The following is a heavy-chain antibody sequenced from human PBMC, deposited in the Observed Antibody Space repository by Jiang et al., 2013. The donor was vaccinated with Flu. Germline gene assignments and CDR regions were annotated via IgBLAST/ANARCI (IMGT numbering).Heavy chain of an antibody. Sequence: QLLESGGGLVQPGGSLRLSCAASGFTFDTYWMTWVRRAPGKGLEWVASINQGGSGKYYVDSVKGRFTISRDNAETSLYLQMNSLRVDDTALYYCARAGVAAAGRAWADCWGQGTLVTVSS. CDR3: ARAGVAAAGRAWADC. V-gene: IGHV3-7*03. CDR2: INQGGSGK. CDR1: GFTFDTYW. D-gene: IGHD6-13*01. J-gene: IGHJ4*02.